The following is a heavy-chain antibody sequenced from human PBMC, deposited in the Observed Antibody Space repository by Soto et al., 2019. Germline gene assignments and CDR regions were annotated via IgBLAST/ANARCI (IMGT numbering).Heavy chain of an antibody. J-gene: IGHJ6*02. CDR1: GFTFRNYG. CDR2: IGKDGSRQ. V-gene: IGHV3-33*01. CDR3: ARDDSLPDNGLDV. D-gene: IGHD2-15*01. Sequence: QVQLVESGGGVVQPGRSLTLSCAASGFTFRNYGMHWVRQAPGKGLEWVALIGKDGSRQMYADSVKGRFTISRDNAGNTLYLQLDCLRVDGTGLYYCARDDSLPDNGLDVWGQGTTVTVSS.